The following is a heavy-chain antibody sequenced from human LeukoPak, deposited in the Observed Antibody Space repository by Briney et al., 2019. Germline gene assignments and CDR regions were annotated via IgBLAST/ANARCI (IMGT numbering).Heavy chain of an antibody. J-gene: IGHJ4*02. CDR1: GGSISSYF. CDR3: ARHKSSGSYPLDY. D-gene: IGHD3-22*01. Sequence: SETLSLTCTVSGGSISSYFWSWTRLPPGKGLEWIGHIYFSGSTNYNPSLKGRVTISVDTSKNQFSLTLSSVTAADTAVYYCARHKSSGSYPLDYWGQGILVTVSS. V-gene: IGHV4-59*08. CDR2: IYFSGST.